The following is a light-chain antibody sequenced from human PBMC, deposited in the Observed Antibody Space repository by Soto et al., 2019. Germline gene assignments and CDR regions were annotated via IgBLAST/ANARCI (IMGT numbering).Light chain of an antibody. CDR1: SSDVGSYNL. Sequence: QSVLTQPASVSGSPGQSLTISCTGTSSDVGSYNLVSWYQQHPGKAPKLMIYEGSKRPSGVSNRFSGSKSGNTASLTISGIQAEDEADYSCCSYAGSSTFVYVFGTATKVTVL. CDR2: EGS. J-gene: IGLJ1*01. V-gene: IGLV2-23*03. CDR3: CSYAGSSTFVYV.